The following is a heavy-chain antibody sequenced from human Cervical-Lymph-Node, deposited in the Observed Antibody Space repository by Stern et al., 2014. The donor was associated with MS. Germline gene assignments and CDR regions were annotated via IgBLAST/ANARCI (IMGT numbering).Heavy chain of an antibody. CDR3: ASSSMGATGAFDY. D-gene: IGHD1-26*01. CDR1: GYSFTRYW. J-gene: IGHJ4*02. Sequence: VQLVQSGAEVKKPGESLKISCKGSGYSFTRYWIGWVRQMPGKGLEWMGIIYPGVSDTRYSPSFQGQVTISVDKFISTAHLQWSSLKASDTAMYYCASSSMGATGAFDYWGQGTLLTVSS. CDR2: IYPGVSDT. V-gene: IGHV5-51*03.